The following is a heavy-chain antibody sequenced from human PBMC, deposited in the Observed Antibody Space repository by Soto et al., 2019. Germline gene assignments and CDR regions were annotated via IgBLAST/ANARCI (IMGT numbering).Heavy chain of an antibody. Sequence: GGSLRLSCAASGFTFSSYGMHWVRQAPGKGLEWVAVISYDGSNKYYADSVKGRFTISRDNSKNTLYLQMNSLRAEDTAVYYCANGDPPAAGTGVPLDYYYYYGMDVWGQGTTVTVSS. J-gene: IGHJ6*02. CDR3: ANGDPPAAGTGVPLDYYYYYGMDV. CDR2: ISYDGSNK. CDR1: GFTFSSYG. V-gene: IGHV3-30*18. D-gene: IGHD6-13*01.